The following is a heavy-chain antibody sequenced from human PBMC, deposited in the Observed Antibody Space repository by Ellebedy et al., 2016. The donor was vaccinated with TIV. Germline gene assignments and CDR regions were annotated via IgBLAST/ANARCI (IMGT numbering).Heavy chain of an antibody. CDR2: IWFDGGKE. J-gene: IGHJ5*02. CDR3: ARANYDTLTERARVGWLDP. CDR1: GFTFGRYG. Sequence: PGGSLRLSCAASGFTFGRYGMHWVRQAPGKGLEWVAVIWFDGGKEFYADSVKGRFTISRDDSKNEVFLQMSSLRAEDTAVYYCARANYDTLTERARVGWLDPWGQGTLVTVSS. V-gene: IGHV3-33*03. D-gene: IGHD3-9*01.